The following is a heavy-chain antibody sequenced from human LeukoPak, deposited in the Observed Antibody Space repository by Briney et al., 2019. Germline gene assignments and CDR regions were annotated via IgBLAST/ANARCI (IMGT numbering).Heavy chain of an antibody. Sequence: GGSLRLSCAASGFTFIDYDFHWVRQAPGKGLEWLAYISKNAGFMFYAYSVRGGFTVSRQNSKRKVSLQLNSLRAEDTALYYCARDLMWLVDYWGQGTLVTVSS. CDR2: ISKNAGFM. CDR1: GFTFIDYD. D-gene: IGHD6-19*01. V-gene: IGHV3-30*04. CDR3: ARDLMWLVDY. J-gene: IGHJ4*02.